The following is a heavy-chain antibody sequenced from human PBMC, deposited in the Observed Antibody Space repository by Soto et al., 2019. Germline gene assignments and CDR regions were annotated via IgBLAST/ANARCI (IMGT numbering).Heavy chain of an antibody. CDR1: GFTFSSYW. J-gene: IGHJ2*01. V-gene: IGHV3-74*01. CDR3: ARVGIHWYFDL. Sequence: EVQLVESGGGLVQPGGSLRLSCAASGFTFSSYWMHWVRQAPGKGLVWVSRINSDGSDTTYADSVKGRFTISRDNAKNTLYLQMNSRRAEDTAVYYCARVGIHWYFDLWGRGTLVTVSS. D-gene: IGHD2-21*01. CDR2: INSDGSDT.